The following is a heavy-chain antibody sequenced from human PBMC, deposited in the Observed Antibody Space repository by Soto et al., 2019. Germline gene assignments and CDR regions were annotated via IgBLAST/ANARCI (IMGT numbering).Heavy chain of an antibody. CDR3: AKSFRIAARPFLGSGWFDP. CDR2: ISHSGST. V-gene: IGHV4-4*02. D-gene: IGHD6-6*01. J-gene: IGHJ5*02. Sequence: SETLSLTCAVSGDSINSSHWWNWVRQPPGXGLEWIGQISHSGSTNYNPSLTSRVTISVDKSKNHFSLKVTSVTAADTAVYYCAKSFRIAARPFLGSGWFDPWGQGTLVTVFS. CDR1: GDSINSSHW.